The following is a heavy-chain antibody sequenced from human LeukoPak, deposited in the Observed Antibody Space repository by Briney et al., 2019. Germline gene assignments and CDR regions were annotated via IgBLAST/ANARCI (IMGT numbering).Heavy chain of an antibody. J-gene: IGHJ5*02. D-gene: IGHD6-13*01. Sequence: SETLSLTCAVYGGSFSGYYWSWIRQPPGKGLEWIGEINHSGSTNYNPSLKSRVTISVDTSKNQFSLKLSSVTAADTAVYYCGRGFFSGSSSWYRRYNWFDPWGQGTLVTVSS. V-gene: IGHV4-34*01. CDR3: GRGFFSGSSSWYRRYNWFDP. CDR2: INHSGST. CDR1: GGSFSGYY.